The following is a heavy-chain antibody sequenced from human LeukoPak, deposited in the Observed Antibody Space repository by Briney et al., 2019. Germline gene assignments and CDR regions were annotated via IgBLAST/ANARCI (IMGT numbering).Heavy chain of an antibody. J-gene: IGHJ6*02. CDR1: GVTSSSYA. D-gene: IGHD2-15*01. V-gene: IGHV3-23*01. Sequence: GGSLRLSGAASGVTSSSYATRWVREAPGEGLGWGSAVSGGGGSTYYADSVKGRFTISRDNSKNTLYLQMNSLKAEDTAVYYCAKVVVAATWYYYGMDVWGQGTTVTVS. CDR3: AKVVVAATWYYYGMDV. CDR2: VSGGGGST.